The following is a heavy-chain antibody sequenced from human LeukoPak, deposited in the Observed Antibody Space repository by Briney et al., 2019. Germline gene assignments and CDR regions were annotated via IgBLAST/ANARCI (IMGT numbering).Heavy chain of an antibody. CDR3: ARDDPDEVVPAAIAADDAFDI. CDR1: GFTFDDYG. V-gene: IGHV3-7*01. CDR2: IKQDGSEK. J-gene: IGHJ3*02. Sequence: GGSLRLSCAASGFTFDDYGMSWVRQAPGKGLEWVANIKQDGSEKNYVDSVKGRFTISRDDAKNSLFLHMSSLRAEDTAVYYCARDDPDEVVPAAIAADDAFDIWGQGTMVTVSS. D-gene: IGHD2-2*01.